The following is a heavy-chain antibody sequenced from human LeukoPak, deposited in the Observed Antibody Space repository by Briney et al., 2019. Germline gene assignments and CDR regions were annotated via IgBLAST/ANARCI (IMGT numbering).Heavy chain of an antibody. D-gene: IGHD3-10*01. J-gene: IGHJ4*02. V-gene: IGHV3-72*01. CDR3: ARGMDYYYGSGSPEYHFDY. CDR1: GFTFSDHY. Sequence: GGSLRLSCAASGFTFSDHYMDWVRQAPGKGLEWVGRTRNKANSYTTEYAASVKGRFTISRDDSKNSLYLQMNSLKTEDTAVYYCARGMDYYYGSGSPEYHFDYWGQGTLVTVSS. CDR2: TRNKANSYTT.